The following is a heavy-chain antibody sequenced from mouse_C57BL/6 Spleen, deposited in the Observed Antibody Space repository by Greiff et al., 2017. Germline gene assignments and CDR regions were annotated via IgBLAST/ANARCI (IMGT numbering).Heavy chain of an antibody. CDR2: IYPGDGDT. CDR1: GYAFSSSW. D-gene: IGHD1-1*01. V-gene: IGHV1-82*01. Sequence: QVQLQQSGPELVKPGASVKISCKASGYAFSSSWMNWVKQRPGKGLEWIGRIYPGDGDTNYNGKFKGKATLTADKSSSTAYMQLSSLTSEDSAVYFCARGYGSGFFDYWGQGTTLTVSS. CDR3: ARGYGSGFFDY. J-gene: IGHJ2*01.